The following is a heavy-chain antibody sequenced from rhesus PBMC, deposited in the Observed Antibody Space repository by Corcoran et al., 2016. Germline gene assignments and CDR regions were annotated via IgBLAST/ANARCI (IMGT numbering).Heavy chain of an antibody. CDR1: GGSISDDYY. J-gene: IGHJ4*01. D-gene: IGHD4-29*01. V-gene: IGHV4-106*01. CDR3: ARDGTVANFDY. CDR2: IYGSGGGT. Sequence: QVQLQESGPGLVKPSETLSLTCAVSGGSISDDYYWGWIRQPPGKGLEWIGYIYGSGGGTNYNPSLKNRVTISIDTSKNQFSLKLSSVTAADTAVYYCARDGTVANFDYWGQGVLVTVSS.